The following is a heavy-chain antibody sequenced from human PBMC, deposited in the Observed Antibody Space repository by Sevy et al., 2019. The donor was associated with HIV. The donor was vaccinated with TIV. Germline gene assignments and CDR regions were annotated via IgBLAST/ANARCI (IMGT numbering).Heavy chain of an antibody. CDR3: ARVGCSSTSCYYYYYMDV. CDR1: GGTFSSYA. Sequence: ASVKVSCKASGGTFSSYAISWVRHAPGQGLEWMGGIILIFGTANYAQKFQGRVTITADESTSTAYMELSSLRSEDTAVYYCARVGCSSTSCYYYYYMDVWGKGTTVTVSS. CDR2: IILIFGTA. D-gene: IGHD2-2*01. V-gene: IGHV1-69*13. J-gene: IGHJ6*03.